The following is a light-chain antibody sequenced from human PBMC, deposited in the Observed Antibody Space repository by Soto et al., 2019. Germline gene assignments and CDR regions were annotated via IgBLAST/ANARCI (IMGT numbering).Light chain of an antibody. V-gene: IGLV9-49*03. CDR1: SGSSNYK. Sequence: QAVVTEPPSASASLGASVTLTCTLSSGSSNYKVDWYQQRPGKGLRFVMRVGTGGIVGSKGDGIPDRFSVLGSGLNRFLTIENIQEEDESDYYCGADHGSGSNIVYVFGTGTKLTVL. J-gene: IGLJ1*01. CDR3: GADHGSGSNIVYV. CDR2: VGTGGIVG.